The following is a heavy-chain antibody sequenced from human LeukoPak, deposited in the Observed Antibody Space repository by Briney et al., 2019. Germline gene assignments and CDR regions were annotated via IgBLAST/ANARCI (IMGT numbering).Heavy chain of an antibody. V-gene: IGHV4-34*01. J-gene: IGHJ5*02. CDR2: INHSGST. Sequence: PSETLSLTCAVYGGSFSGYYWSWIRQPPGKGLEWIGEINHSGSTNYNPSLKSRVTIPVDTSKNQFSLKLSSVTAADTAVYYCARERRYCSSTSCFWFDPWGQGTLVTVSS. CDR3: ARERRYCSSTSCFWFDP. CDR1: GGSFSGYY. D-gene: IGHD2-2*01.